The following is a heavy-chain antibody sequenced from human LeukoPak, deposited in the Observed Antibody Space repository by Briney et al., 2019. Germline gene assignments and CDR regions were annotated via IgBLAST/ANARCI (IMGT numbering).Heavy chain of an antibody. J-gene: IGHJ4*02. V-gene: IGHV1-69*01. CDR1: GGTFSSYA. Sequence: GSSVKVSCKASGGTFSSYAISWVRQAPGQGLEWMGGIIPIFGTANYAQKFQGRVTITADESTSTAYMELSSLRSEDTAVHYCARGDYLLQYYYDSSGYDYWGQGTLVTVSS. D-gene: IGHD3-22*01. CDR3: ARGDYLLQYYYDSSGYDY. CDR2: IIPIFGTA.